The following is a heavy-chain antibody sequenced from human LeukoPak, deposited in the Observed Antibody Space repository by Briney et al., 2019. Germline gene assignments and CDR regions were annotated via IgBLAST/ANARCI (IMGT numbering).Heavy chain of an antibody. D-gene: IGHD1-26*01. CDR2: IYYSGST. CDR3: ARYVRNSGTYFLDY. J-gene: IGHJ4*02. CDR1: SGSISSGY. V-gene: IGHV4-59*01. Sequence: SETLSLTCTISSGSISSGYWSWIRQPPGNGPEWIGYIYYSGSTNYNPSLQSRVTMSVDTSKNQFSLKLSSVTAADTAVYYCARYVRNSGTYFLDYWGQGTLVTVSS.